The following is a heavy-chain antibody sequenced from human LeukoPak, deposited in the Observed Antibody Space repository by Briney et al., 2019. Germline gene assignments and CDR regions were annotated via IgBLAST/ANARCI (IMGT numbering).Heavy chain of an antibody. CDR3: AREYYYGSGSYYHHFDY. CDR1: GGSFSGYY. D-gene: IGHD3-10*01. CDR2: INHSGST. J-gene: IGHJ4*02. V-gene: IGHV4-34*01. Sequence: PSETLSLTCAVYGGSFSGYYWSWIRQPPGKGLEWIGEINHSGSTNYNPSLKSRVTISVDTSKNQFSLKLSSVTAADTAVYCCAREYYYGSGSYYHHFDYWGQGTLVTVSS.